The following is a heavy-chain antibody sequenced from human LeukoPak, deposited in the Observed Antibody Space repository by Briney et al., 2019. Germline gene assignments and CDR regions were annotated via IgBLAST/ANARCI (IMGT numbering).Heavy chain of an antibody. CDR3: AKDRKGGYSSDWQTYYFDY. J-gene: IGHJ4*02. CDR2: ISGSGGST. D-gene: IGHD6-19*01. Sequence: YPGGSLRLSCAASGFTLRSYVMSWVRQAPGKGLEWVSSISGSGGSTYYTDSVKGRFTISRDNSKSTLYLQMNSLRAEDTAVYYCAKDRKGGYSSDWQTYYFDYWGQGTLVTVSS. V-gene: IGHV3-23*01. CDR1: GFTLRSYV.